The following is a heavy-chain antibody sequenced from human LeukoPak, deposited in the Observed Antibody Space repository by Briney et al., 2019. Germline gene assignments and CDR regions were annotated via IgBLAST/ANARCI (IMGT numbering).Heavy chain of an antibody. CDR1: GFTFDDYA. D-gene: IGHD6-13*01. CDR2: ISWNSGSI. CDR3: AKDIAAGGTAFDY. Sequence: GRSLRLSCAASGFTFDDYAMHWVRQAPGKGLEWVPGISWNSGSIGYADSVKGRFTISRDNAKNSLYLQMNSLRVEDMALYYCAKDIAAGGTAFDYWGQGTLVTVSS. V-gene: IGHV3-9*03. J-gene: IGHJ4*02.